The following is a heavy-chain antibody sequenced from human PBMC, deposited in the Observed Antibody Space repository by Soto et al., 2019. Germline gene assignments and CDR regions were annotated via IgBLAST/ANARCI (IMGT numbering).Heavy chain of an antibody. D-gene: IGHD3-3*01. V-gene: IGHV3-23*01. CDR3: AKLKMEAYDFWSGWPPSLYYGKDV. CDR2: ISGSGGST. CDR1: GFTFSSYA. Sequence: GGSLRLSCAASGFTFSSYAMSWVRQAPGKGLEWVSAISGSGGSTYYADSVKGWFTISRDNSKNTLYLQMNSLRAEDTAVYYCAKLKMEAYDFWSGWPPSLYYGKDVWGQGTTVTVSS. J-gene: IGHJ6*02.